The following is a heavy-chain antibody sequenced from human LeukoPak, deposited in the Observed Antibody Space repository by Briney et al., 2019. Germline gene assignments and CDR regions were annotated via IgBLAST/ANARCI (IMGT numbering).Heavy chain of an antibody. Sequence: PGGSLRLSCAASGFTFSSYGMHWVRQAPGKGLEWVSAISDTRTYYADAVKGRFTISRDNSKNTVFLQMNSLRAEDTAVYYCVKEHVDRAFTRSFEIWGQGTVVTVSS. J-gene: IGHJ3*02. CDR3: VKEHVDRAFTRSFEI. CDR1: GFTFSSYG. V-gene: IGHV3-23*01. D-gene: IGHD3-10*01. CDR2: ISDTRT.